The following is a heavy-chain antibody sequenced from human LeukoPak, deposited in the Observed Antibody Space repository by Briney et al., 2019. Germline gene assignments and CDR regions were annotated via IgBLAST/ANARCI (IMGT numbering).Heavy chain of an antibody. CDR1: GFTFSSYA. J-gene: IGHJ1*01. CDR3: AKRPRKLQGTHFQH. CDR2: ISGSGGST. D-gene: IGHD1-14*01. Sequence: PGGSLRLSCAASGFTFSSYAMSWVRQAPGKGPEWVSAISGSGGSTYYADSVKGRFTISRDNSKNTLYLQMNSLRAEDTAVYYCAKRPRKLQGTHFQHWGQGTLVTVSS. V-gene: IGHV3-23*01.